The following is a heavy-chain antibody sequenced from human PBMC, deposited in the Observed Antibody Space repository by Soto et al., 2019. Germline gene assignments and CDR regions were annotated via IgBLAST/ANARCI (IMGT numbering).Heavy chain of an antibody. CDR3: GRDPWAAGC. CDR1: GFTVSTNY. CDR2: IYSGGST. Sequence: EVQLVESGGGLVQPGGSLRLSCAASGFTVSTNYMSWVRQAPGKGLEWVSGIYSGGSTFYADSVRGRFTTSRENSKKTANLQKNSLRAEDKAVYYCGRDPWAAGCGGQGSLVTVSS. D-gene: IGHD3-16*01. V-gene: IGHV3-66*01. J-gene: IGHJ4*02.